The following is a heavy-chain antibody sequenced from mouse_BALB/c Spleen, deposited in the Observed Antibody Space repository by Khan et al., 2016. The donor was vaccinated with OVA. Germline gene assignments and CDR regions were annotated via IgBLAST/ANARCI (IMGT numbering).Heavy chain of an antibody. CDR1: GYTFTDYY. J-gene: IGHJ3*01. Sequence: QIQLVQSGAELARPGASVKLSCKASGYTFTDYYINWVKQRTGQGLEWIGEISPGSGDTYYNEKFKGKATLTADKSSSTAYMQLSSLTSEASAVXCCARRNYFGYTFAYGGQGTLVTVSA. V-gene: IGHV1-77*01. D-gene: IGHD1-2*01. CDR2: ISPGSGDT. CDR3: ARRNYFGYTFAY.